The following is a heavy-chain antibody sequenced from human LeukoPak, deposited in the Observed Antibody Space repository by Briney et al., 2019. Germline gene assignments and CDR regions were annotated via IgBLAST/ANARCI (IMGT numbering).Heavy chain of an antibody. CDR2: IFHTGST. CDR3: ARDHSSSSEDY. V-gene: IGHV4-38-2*02. CDR1: GYSISSGYY. D-gene: IGHD6-13*01. J-gene: IGHJ4*02. Sequence: SETLSLACTVSGYSISSGYYWAWIRQPPGKGLEWIGSIFHTGSTYHNPSLKSRVTISVDTSKNQFSLKLNSVTAADTAVYYCARDHSSSSEDYWGQGTLVTVSS.